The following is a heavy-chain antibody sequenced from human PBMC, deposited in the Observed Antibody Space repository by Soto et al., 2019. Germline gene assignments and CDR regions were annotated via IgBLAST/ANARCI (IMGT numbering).Heavy chain of an antibody. D-gene: IGHD3-3*01. CDR3: ARGITIFGVVSPDYGMDV. Sequence: ASVKVSCKASGYTFTSYGISWVRQAPGQVLEWMGWISAYNGNTKYAQKLQGRVTMTTDTSTSTAYMELRSLRSDDTAVYYCARGITIFGVVSPDYGMDVWGQGTTVTVS. J-gene: IGHJ6*02. CDR1: GYTFTSYG. V-gene: IGHV1-18*01. CDR2: ISAYNGNT.